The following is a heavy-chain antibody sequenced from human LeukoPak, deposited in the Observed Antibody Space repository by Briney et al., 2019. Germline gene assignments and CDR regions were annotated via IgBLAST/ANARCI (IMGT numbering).Heavy chain of an antibody. Sequence: PGGSLRLSCAASGFTFSDYAMSCVREAPGKGREGGSAIKATNNRAYYADSVKCRFALSRDNSTNTLCLHMNSLRAEDTAVYSCAKAGCGGDRYENCWGQGNLVTVSS. J-gene: IGHJ4*02. CDR1: GFTFSDYA. D-gene: IGHD2-21*02. CDR2: IKATNNRA. CDR3: AKAGCGGDRYENC. V-gene: IGHV3-23*01.